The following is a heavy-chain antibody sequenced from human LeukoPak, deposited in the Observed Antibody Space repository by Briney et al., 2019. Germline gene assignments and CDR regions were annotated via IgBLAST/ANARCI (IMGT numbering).Heavy chain of an antibody. V-gene: IGHV3-21*01. D-gene: IGHD2-2*01. Sequence: PGGSLRLSCAASGFTFSSYSMNWVRQAPGKGLEWVSSISSSNSFIFYADSVKGRFTISRDNAKNSLYLQMNSLRAEDTALCYCARSIVVPAAISGAFDIWGQGTIVTVSS. J-gene: IGHJ3*02. CDR1: GFTFSSYS. CDR2: ISSSNSFI. CDR3: ARSIVVPAAISGAFDI.